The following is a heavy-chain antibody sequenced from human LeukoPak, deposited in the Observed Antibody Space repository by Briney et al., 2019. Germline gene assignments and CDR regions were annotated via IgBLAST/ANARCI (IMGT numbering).Heavy chain of an antibody. CDR3: ARDFIAARPKNYFDY. J-gene: IGHJ4*02. Sequence: SETLSLTCTVSGGSISSYYWSWIRQPAGKGLEWIGRIYTGGSTNYNPSLKSRVTMSVDTSKNQFSLKLSSVTAADTAVYYCARDFIAARPKNYFDYWGQGTLVTVSS. D-gene: IGHD6-6*01. V-gene: IGHV4-4*07. CDR2: IYTGGST. CDR1: GGSISSYY.